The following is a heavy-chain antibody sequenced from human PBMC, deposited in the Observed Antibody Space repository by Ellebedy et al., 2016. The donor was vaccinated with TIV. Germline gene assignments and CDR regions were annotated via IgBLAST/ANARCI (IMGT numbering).Heavy chain of an antibody. CDR1: GGSFSGYY. D-gene: IGHD2-2*01. V-gene: IGHV4-34*01. Sequence: SETLSLXXAVYGGSFSGYYWSWIRQPPGKGLEWIGEINHSRSTNYNPSLKSRVTISVDTSKNQFSLKLSSVTAADTAVYYCARDAPREYCSSTSCAERFDYWGQGTLVTVSS. J-gene: IGHJ4*02. CDR2: INHSRST. CDR3: ARDAPREYCSSTSCAERFDY.